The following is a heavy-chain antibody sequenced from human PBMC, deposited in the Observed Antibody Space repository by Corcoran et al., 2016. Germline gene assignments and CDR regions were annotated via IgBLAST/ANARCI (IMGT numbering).Heavy chain of an antibody. D-gene: IGHD2-15*01. CDR1: GYTFTGYY. J-gene: IGHJ5*02. CDR3: ARDGYCSVGSCYSGVWFDP. CDR2: INPNSGGT. Sequence: QVQLVQSGAEVKKPGASVKVSCKASGYTFTGYYMHWVRQAPGQGLEWMGWINPNSGGTNYAQKFQGRVTMTRDTSISTAYMELSRLRSDDTAVYYCARDGYCSVGSCYSGVWFDPWGQGTLVTVSS. V-gene: IGHV1-2*02.